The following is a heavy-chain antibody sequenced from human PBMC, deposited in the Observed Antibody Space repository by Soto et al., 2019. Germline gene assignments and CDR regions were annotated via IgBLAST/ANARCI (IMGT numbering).Heavy chain of an antibody. CDR3: ARLKAVTGAADWFDP. Sequence: SETMSLTCTVSGGSISSYYWSWIRQPPGKGLEWIGYIYYSGSTNHNPSLKSRVTISLDTSKNQFSLKLSSVTAADTAVYYCARLKAVTGAADWFDPWGQGTLVTAPQ. D-gene: IGHD3-10*01. CDR1: GGSISSYY. V-gene: IGHV4-59*08. J-gene: IGHJ5*02. CDR2: IYYSGST.